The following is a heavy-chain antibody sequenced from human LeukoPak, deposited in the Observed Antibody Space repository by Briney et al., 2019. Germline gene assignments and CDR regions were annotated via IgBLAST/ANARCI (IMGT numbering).Heavy chain of an antibody. J-gene: IGHJ5*02. CDR3: ARDQPLGSYNWFDP. CDR2: INHSGST. Sequence: PSETLSLTCAVYGGSFSGYYWSWIRQPPGKGLEWIGEINHSGSTNYNPSLKSRVTISVDTSKNQFSLKLSSVTAADTSIYYCARDQPLGSYNWFDPWGQGNLVTVSS. D-gene: IGHD2-2*01. CDR1: GGSFSGYY. V-gene: IGHV4-34*01.